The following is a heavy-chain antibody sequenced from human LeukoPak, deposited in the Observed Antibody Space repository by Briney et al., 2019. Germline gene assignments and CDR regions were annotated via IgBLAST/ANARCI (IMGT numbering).Heavy chain of an antibody. Sequence: PGRSLRLSCAASGFTFSSYNMHWVRQAPGKGLEWVAVMSYDGSIGYHADSVKGRFTISRDNSKNTLYLQMNSLRSDDTAVYYCARGVGATTGYWGQGTLVTVSS. V-gene: IGHV3-30*04. CDR3: ARGVGATTGY. CDR2: MSYDGSIG. D-gene: IGHD1-26*01. CDR1: GFTFSSYN. J-gene: IGHJ4*02.